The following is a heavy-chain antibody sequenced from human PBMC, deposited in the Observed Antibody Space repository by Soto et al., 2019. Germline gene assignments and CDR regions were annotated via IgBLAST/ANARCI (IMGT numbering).Heavy chain of an antibody. CDR3: ARDQRDY. Sequence: VQLVQSGAEVQKPGSSVKVSCKASGFTFSSYSMNWVRQAPGKGLEWVSSISSSSSYIYYADSVKGRFTISRDNAKNSLYLQMNSLRAEDTAVYYCARDQRDYWGQGTLVTVSS. J-gene: IGHJ4*02. CDR2: ISSSSSYI. V-gene: IGHV3-21*01. CDR1: GFTFSSYS.